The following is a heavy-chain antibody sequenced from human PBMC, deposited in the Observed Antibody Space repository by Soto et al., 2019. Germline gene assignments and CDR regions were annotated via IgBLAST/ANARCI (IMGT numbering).Heavy chain of an antibody. D-gene: IGHD3-3*01. CDR1: GFSLTTSGVG. CDR3: AYRVLRTVFGLVTTTAIYFDF. J-gene: IGHJ4*02. CDR2: IYWDDDK. V-gene: IGHV2-5*02. Sequence: QITLNESGPTQVKPRQTLTLTCTFSGFSLTTSGVGVGWIRQSPGKAPEWLALIYWDDDKRYSPSLKSILTITQDTPKNQVVLTMADLDPADIATYYCAYRVLRTVFGLVTTTAIYFDFWGQGTPVAVSS.